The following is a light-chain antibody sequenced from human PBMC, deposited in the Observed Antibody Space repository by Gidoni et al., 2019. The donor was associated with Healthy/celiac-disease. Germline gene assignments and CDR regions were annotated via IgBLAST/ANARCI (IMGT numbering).Light chain of an antibody. V-gene: IGKV3-11*01. CDR3: QQRSNWPQLT. CDR2: DAS. J-gene: IGKJ4*01. Sequence: SPATLSLSPGERATLSCRASQSVSSYLAWYQQKPGQAPRLLIYDASNRATGIPARFSGSGSGTDFTLTISSLEPEDFAVYYCQQRSNWPQLTFXGXTKVEIK. CDR1: QSVSSY.